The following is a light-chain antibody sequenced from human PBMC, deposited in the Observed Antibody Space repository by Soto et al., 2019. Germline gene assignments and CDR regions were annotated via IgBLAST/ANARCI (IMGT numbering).Light chain of an antibody. J-gene: IGLJ2*01. CDR1: GGLSSYT. CDR3: QTWGTGSWGV. V-gene: IGLV4-69*01. CDR2: LNSDGSH. Sequence: QLVLTQPPSASASLGASVKLTCTLNGGLSSYTIAWHQQQPEKGPRYLMKLNSDGSHSKGDGIPDRFSGSSSGAERYLTISSLQSEDEADYYCQTWGTGSWGVFGGGTKVTVL.